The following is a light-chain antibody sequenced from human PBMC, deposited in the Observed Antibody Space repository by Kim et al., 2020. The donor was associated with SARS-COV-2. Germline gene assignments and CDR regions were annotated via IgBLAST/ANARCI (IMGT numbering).Light chain of an antibody. J-gene: IGKJ5*01. Sequence: DTQMTQSPSSLSASVGDRVTITCRASHYISTYLNWYRQPPGKDPKLLIYTASSLQSGVPSRFSGSGSGTDFTLTITSLQPEDFATYFCQQTYSTPITFGQGTRLEIK. CDR3: QQTYSTPIT. CDR2: TAS. CDR1: HYISTY. V-gene: IGKV1-39*01.